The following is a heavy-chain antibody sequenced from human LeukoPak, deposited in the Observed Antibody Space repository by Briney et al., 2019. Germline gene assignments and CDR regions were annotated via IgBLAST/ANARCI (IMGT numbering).Heavy chain of an antibody. J-gene: IGHJ4*02. D-gene: IGHD4-11*01. V-gene: IGHV3-23*01. CDR2: ISAGATAT. CDR3: AKGGTTAWTAVDY. CDR1: GFSFSTYA. Sequence: GGSLRLSCAASGFSFSTYAMSWVRQAPGKGLEWVSSISAGATATYYADSAKGRFTISRDNSENTLYLQMNSLRDDDTALYYCAKGGTTAWTAVDYWGQGTLVTVSS.